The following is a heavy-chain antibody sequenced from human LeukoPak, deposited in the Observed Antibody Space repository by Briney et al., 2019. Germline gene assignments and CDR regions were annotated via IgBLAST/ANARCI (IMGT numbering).Heavy chain of an antibody. CDR2: ISSSSSYT. V-gene: IGHV3-21*05. J-gene: IGHJ4*02. CDR3: ARDQGWYSYFDY. D-gene: IGHD6-19*01. Sequence: GGSLRLSCAASGFLFSSYWMSWVRQAPGKGLEWVSYISSSSSYTNYADSVKGRFTISRDNAKNSLYLQMNSLRAEDTAVYYCARDQGWYSYFDYWGQGTLVTVSS. CDR1: GFLFSSYW.